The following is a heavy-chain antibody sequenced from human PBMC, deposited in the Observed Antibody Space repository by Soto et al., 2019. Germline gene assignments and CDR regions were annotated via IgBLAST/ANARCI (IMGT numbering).Heavy chain of an antibody. J-gene: IGHJ6*02. D-gene: IGHD6-6*01. CDR2: IYPGDSDT. Sequence: GASLKISCKGSGYSFTSYWIGWVRQMPGKGLEWMGIIYPGDSDTRYGPSFQGQVTISVDKSISTAYLQWSSLKASDTAVFYCARHETFEARRPSGYYYYGMDVWGQGTTVTVSS. CDR1: GYSFTSYW. V-gene: IGHV5-51*01. CDR3: ARHETFEARRPSGYYYYGMDV.